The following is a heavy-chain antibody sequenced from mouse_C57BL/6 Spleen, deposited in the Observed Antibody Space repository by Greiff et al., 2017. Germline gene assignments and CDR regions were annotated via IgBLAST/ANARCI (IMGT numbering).Heavy chain of an antibody. V-gene: IGHV1-15*01. CDR2: IDPETGGT. CDR3: TRQEDYYGSSYAWFAY. J-gene: IGHJ3*01. Sequence: QVQLKQSGAELVRPGASVTLSCKASGYTFTDYEMHWVKQTPVHGLEWIGAIDPETGGTAYNQKFKGKAILTADKSSSTAYMELRSLTSEDSAVYYCTRQEDYYGSSYAWFAYWGQGTLVTVSA. D-gene: IGHD1-1*01. CDR1: GYTFTDYE.